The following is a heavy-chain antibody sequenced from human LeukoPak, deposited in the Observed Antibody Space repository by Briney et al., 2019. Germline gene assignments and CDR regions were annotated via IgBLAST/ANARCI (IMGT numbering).Heavy chain of an antibody. D-gene: IGHD2-2*01. V-gene: IGHV1-69*13. J-gene: IGHJ4*02. Sequence: ASVKVSCKASGGTFSSYAISWVRQAPGQGLEWMGGIIPIFGTANYAQKFQGRVTITADESTSTAYMELSSLRSEDTAVYYCATPTGYCSSTSCYVERFFDYWGQGTLVTVSS. CDR2: IIPIFGTA. CDR3: ATPTGYCSSTSCYVERFFDY. CDR1: GGTFSSYA.